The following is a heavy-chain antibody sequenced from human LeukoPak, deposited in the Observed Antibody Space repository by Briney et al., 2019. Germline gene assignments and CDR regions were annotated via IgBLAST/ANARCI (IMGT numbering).Heavy chain of an antibody. CDR3: AKGASSGRKYYFDY. Sequence: GGSLRLSCAASGFTFSTYAMSWVRQAPGKGLEWVSAISGTGSSTYYADSVKGRFTISRDNSKNMLNLQMNSLRAEDTAVYYCAKGASSGRKYYFDYWGQGTLVTVSS. V-gene: IGHV3-23*01. CDR1: GFTFSTYA. D-gene: IGHD6-19*01. J-gene: IGHJ4*02. CDR2: ISGTGSST.